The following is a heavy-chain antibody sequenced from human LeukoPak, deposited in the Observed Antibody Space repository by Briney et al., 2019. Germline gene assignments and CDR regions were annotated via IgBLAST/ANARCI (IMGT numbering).Heavy chain of an antibody. J-gene: IGHJ5*02. V-gene: IGHV1-69*05. D-gene: IGHD3-22*01. CDR3: ARGITMIVVGYNWFDP. CDR2: IIPIFGTA. Sequence: ASVKVSCKASGGTFSSYAISWVRQAPGQGLEWMGGIIPIFGTASYAQKFQGRVTMTRDTSASTAYMELSSLRSEDTAVYYCARGITMIVVGYNWFDPWGQGTLVTVSS. CDR1: GGTFSSYA.